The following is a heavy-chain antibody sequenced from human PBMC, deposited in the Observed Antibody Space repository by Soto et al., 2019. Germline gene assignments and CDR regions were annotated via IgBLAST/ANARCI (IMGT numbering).Heavy chain of an antibody. J-gene: IGHJ6*02. Sequence: GGSLRLSCAASGFTFSSYAMHWVRQAPGKGLEWVAVISYDGSNKYYADSVKGRFTISRDNSKNTLYLQMNSLRAEDTAVYYCARDYYRFNSGYGFRMDVWGQGTTVTVSS. CDR1: GFTFSSYA. V-gene: IGHV3-30-3*01. CDR3: ARDYYRFNSGYGFRMDV. D-gene: IGHD5-12*01. CDR2: ISYDGSNK.